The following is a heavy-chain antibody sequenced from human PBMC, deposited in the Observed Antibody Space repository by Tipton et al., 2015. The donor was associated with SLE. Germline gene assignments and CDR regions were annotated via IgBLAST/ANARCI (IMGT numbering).Heavy chain of an antibody. D-gene: IGHD3-22*01. Sequence: TLSLTCTVSGGSISSGSYYWSWIRQPAGKGLEWIGYIYYSGSTNYNPSLKSRVTISVDTSKNQFSLKLSSVTAADTAVYYCARDPRGSGSFDYWGQGTLVTVSS. V-gene: IGHV4-61*10. CDR1: GGSISSGSYY. J-gene: IGHJ4*02. CDR3: ARDPRGSGSFDY. CDR2: IYYSGST.